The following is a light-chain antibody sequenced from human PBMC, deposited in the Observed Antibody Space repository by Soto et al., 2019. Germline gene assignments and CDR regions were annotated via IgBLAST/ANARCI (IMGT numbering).Light chain of an antibody. CDR1: NSDVGAYNY. V-gene: IGLV2-11*01. CDR2: DVS. Sequence: QSVLTQPRSVSGSPGQSVTISCTGTNSDVGAYNYVSWYQQHPGKAPKLMIYDVSKRPSGVPDRFSDSKSGNTASLTISGLQAEDEADYYCCSYAGRYIYVFGTGTKVTVL. J-gene: IGLJ1*01. CDR3: CSYAGRYIYV.